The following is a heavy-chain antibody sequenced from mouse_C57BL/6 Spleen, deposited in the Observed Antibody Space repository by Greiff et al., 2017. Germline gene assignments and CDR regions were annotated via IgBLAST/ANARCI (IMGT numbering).Heavy chain of an antibody. D-gene: IGHD1-1*01. J-gene: IGHJ2*01. V-gene: IGHV1-85*01. Sequence: VKLVESGPELVKPGASVKLSCKASGYTFTSYDINWVKQRPGQGLEWIGWIYPRDGSTKYNEKFKGKATLTVDTSSSTAYMELHSLTSEDSAVYFCARGNYYGSLDYWGQGTTLTVSS. CDR2: IYPRDGST. CDR1: GYTFTSYD. CDR3: ARGNYYGSLDY.